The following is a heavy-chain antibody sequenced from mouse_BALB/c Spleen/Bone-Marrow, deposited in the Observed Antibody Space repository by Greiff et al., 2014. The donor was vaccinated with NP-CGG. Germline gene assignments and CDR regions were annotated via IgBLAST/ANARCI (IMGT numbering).Heavy chain of an antibody. CDR1: GFTFSSFG. Sequence: EVQLVESGGGLVQPGGSRKLSCAASGFTFSSFGMHWVRQAPEKGLEWVAYISNGSSTIYYADTVKGRFTISRDKPKNTLVQQMTSLRSEDTAMYYCARKGAMITHYYAMDYWGQGTSVTVDS. CDR3: ARKGAMITHYYAMDY. V-gene: IGHV5-17*02. J-gene: IGHJ4*01. D-gene: IGHD2-4*01. CDR2: ISNGSSTI.